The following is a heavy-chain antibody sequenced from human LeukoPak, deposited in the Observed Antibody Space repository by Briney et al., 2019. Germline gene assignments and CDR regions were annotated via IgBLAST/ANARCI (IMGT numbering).Heavy chain of an antibody. J-gene: IGHJ4*02. CDR1: GGSISNYY. D-gene: IGHD5-12*01. CDR2: TYYSGST. V-gene: IGHV4-59*01. Sequence: PSETLSLTCTVSGGSISNYYWTWIRQPPGKGLEWIGYTYYSGSTNYNPSLKSRATISVDTSKNQFSLKLSSMTAADTAVYYCATQGAQIMDTRHFDNWGQGTLVTVSS. CDR3: ATQGAQIMDTRHFDN.